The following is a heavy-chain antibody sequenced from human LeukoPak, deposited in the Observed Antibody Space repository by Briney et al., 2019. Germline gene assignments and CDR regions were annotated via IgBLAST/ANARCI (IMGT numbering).Heavy chain of an antibody. CDR1: GFTFSHCT. V-gene: IGHV3-21*01. CDR3: ARDPLGSRAFGI. D-gene: IGHD3-10*01. Sequence: GGSLRLSCAASGFTFSHCTMNWVRQAPGKGLEWVSSISGSSSYIYYADSVKGRFTISRDNAKNSLYLQMNSLRAEDTAVCYCARDPLGSRAFGIWGQGTMVTVSS. J-gene: IGHJ3*02. CDR2: ISGSSSYI.